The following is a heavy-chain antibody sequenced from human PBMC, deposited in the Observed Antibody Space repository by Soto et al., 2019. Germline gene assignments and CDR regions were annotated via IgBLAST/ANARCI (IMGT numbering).Heavy chain of an antibody. Sequence: EVQLLESGGGLVQPGGSLRLSCAASGFTFSSYAMSWVRQAQGKGLEWVSAISGSGGSTYYADSVKGRFTISRDNSKNTLYLQMNSLRAEDTAVYYCAKDIGYCSGGSCYEPYYFDYWGQGTLVTVSS. CDR3: AKDIGYCSGGSCYEPYYFDY. CDR1: GFTFSSYA. D-gene: IGHD2-15*01. J-gene: IGHJ4*02. CDR2: ISGSGGST. V-gene: IGHV3-23*01.